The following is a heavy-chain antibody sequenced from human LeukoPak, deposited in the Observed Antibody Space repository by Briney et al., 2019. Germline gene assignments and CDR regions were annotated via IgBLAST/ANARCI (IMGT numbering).Heavy chain of an antibody. CDR3: AGGFGHNWSPFEN. D-gene: IGHD1-1*01. CDR1: GFTFRNYW. Sequence: GGSLRLSCATPGFTFRNYWMHWVRQAPGKGLVWVSRINGDGSDISYADFVKGRFTISRDNARNTVSLQMDSLTDDDTALYFCAGGFGHNWSPFENWGQGTLATVSS. J-gene: IGHJ4*02. V-gene: IGHV3-74*01. CDR2: INGDGSDI.